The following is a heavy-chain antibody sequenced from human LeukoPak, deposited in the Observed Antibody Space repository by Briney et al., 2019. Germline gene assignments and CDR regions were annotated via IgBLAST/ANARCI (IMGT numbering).Heavy chain of an antibody. CDR3: ARGGDIAGLDY. Sequence: ASVKVSCKVSGSTFTNHGISWVREAPGQGLEWMGWISTYNGHTNYAQKFQGRVTMTTDTSTSTVYMEVRSLRSDDTAVYYCARGGDIAGLDYWGQGTLVTVSS. V-gene: IGHV1-18*01. D-gene: IGHD5-12*01. CDR2: ISTYNGHT. J-gene: IGHJ4*02. CDR1: GSTFTNHG.